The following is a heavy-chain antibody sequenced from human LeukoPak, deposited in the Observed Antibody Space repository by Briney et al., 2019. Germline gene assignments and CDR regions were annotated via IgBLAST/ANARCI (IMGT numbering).Heavy chain of an antibody. CDR2: IYENGGTT. Sequence: GGSLRLSCVGSGFTFRSHAMSWVRQAPEKGLEFVSGIYENGGTTYYADSVKGRFSISRDNSKNTLYLQMDSLRGEDTAVYYCAKDFRIGYSAHFNYWGQGALVTVSS. CDR3: AKDFRIGYSAHFNY. J-gene: IGHJ4*02. V-gene: IGHV3-23*01. CDR1: GFTFRSHA. D-gene: IGHD2-21*01.